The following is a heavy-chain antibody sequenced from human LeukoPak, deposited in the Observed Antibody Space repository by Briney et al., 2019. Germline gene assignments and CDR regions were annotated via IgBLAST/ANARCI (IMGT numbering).Heavy chain of an antibody. D-gene: IGHD6-13*01. V-gene: IGHV1-2*02. CDR1: GSTFTGYY. J-gene: IGHJ4*02. CDR3: ARGGGAAAHFDY. CDR2: INPNSGGT. Sequence: GASVTVSFTSSGSTFTGYYLHWVRQAPGQGLEWMGWINPNSGGTNYAQKFQGRVTMTRDTFISTAYMELSRLRSDDTAVYYCARGGGAAAHFDYWGQGTLVTVSS.